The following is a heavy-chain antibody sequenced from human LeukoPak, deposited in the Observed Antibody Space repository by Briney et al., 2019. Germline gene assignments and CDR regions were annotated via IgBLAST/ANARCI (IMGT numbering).Heavy chain of an antibody. V-gene: IGHV3-72*01. J-gene: IGHJ5*01. CDR2: IRNKANTYIT. CDR1: GFTFSDHY. D-gene: IGHD3-10*01. CDR3: ARVVDGDFDWFDY. Sequence: GGSLRLSCAASGFTFSDHYMDWVRQAPGKGLEWVGRIRNKANTYITKYAASVKCRFTISRDDSKNSLFLQMNSLKAEDTAVYFCARVVDGDFDWFDYWGQGTLVTVSS.